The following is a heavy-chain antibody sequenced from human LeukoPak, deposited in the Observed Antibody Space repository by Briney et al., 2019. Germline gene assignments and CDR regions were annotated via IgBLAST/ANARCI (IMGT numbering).Heavy chain of an antibody. CDR2: IYTSGST. Sequence: SETLSLTCTVSGGSISSYYWSWTRQPAGKGLEWIGRIYTSGSTNYNPSLKSRVTMSVDTSKNQFSLKLSSVTAADTAVYYCARAATDYGDHGPFDYWGQGTLVTVSS. CDR1: GGSISSYY. D-gene: IGHD4-17*01. CDR3: ARAATDYGDHGPFDY. J-gene: IGHJ4*02. V-gene: IGHV4-4*07.